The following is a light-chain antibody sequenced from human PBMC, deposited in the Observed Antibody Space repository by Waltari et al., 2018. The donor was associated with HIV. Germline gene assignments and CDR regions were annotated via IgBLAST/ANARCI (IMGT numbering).Light chain of an antibody. CDR1: RSNIGKNF. Sequence: QSVLTQPPSASGPPGQRVTISCSGSRSNIGKNFIYWYQQFPGTAPKLLIYRNDQRPSGVPDRFSGTKSGTSASLASSGLRSEDEADYYCATWDDSLSGWVFGGGTKLTVL. CDR2: RND. V-gene: IGLV1-47*01. J-gene: IGLJ3*02. CDR3: ATWDDSLSGWV.